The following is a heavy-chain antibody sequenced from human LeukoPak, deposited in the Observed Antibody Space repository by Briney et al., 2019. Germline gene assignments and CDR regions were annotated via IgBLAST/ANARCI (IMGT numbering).Heavy chain of an antibody. CDR1: GYTFTSYV. J-gene: IGHJ4*02. D-gene: IGHD6-25*01. CDR2: ISLYDGNT. Sequence: GASVKVSCKASGYTFTSYVISWVRQAPGQGLKWMGWISLYDGNTNYAQKLQGRVTMTTDTSTSSAYMELRSLRSDDTAVYYCARLAASLNVLDYWGQGTLVTVSS. CDR3: ARLAASLNVLDY. V-gene: IGHV1-18*01.